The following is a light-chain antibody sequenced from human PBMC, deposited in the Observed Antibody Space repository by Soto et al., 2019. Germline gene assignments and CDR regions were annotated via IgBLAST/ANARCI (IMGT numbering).Light chain of an antibody. CDR1: QSVNSK. Sequence: EIVMTQSPATLSVSPGERATLSCMASQSVNSKLAWLQQKPGQALRLLIYVASTRASGIPARFSGSGSGTEFTLTISSLQSEDFAVYYCQQYSEFYTFGQGTKLEIK. CDR2: VAS. CDR3: QQYSEFYT. V-gene: IGKV3D-15*01. J-gene: IGKJ2*01.